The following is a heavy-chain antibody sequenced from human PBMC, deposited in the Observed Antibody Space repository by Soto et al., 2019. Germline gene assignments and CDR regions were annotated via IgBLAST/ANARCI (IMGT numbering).Heavy chain of an antibody. D-gene: IGHD3-10*01. Sequence: QVQLVESGGGVVQPGRSLRLSCAASGFTFSSYGMHWVRQAPGKGLEWVAVISYDGSNKYYADSVKGRFTISRDNSKNTLYLQMSSPRADDSAVYFCARGSKDSYPGSRIFDFWGRGTLVTVSS. V-gene: IGHV3-30*03. CDR3: ARGSKDSYPGSRIFDF. CDR1: GFTFSSYG. J-gene: IGHJ4*02. CDR2: ISYDGSNK.